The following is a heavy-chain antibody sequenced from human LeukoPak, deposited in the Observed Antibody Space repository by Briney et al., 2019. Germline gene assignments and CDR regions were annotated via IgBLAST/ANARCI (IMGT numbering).Heavy chain of an antibody. J-gene: IGHJ5*02. CDR2: ISGSGGST. CDR3: AKDRYGVVIIDPWFDP. D-gene: IGHD3-3*01. V-gene: IGHV3-23*01. Sequence: QSGGSLRLSCAASGFTFSIYAMSWVRQAPGKGLEWVSAISGSGGSTYYADSVKGRFTISRDNSKNTLYLQMNSLRAEDTAVYYCAKDRYGVVIIDPWFDPWGQGTLVTVSS. CDR1: GFTFSIYA.